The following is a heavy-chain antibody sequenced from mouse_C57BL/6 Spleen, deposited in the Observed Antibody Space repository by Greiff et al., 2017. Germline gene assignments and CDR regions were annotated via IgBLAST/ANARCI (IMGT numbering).Heavy chain of an antibody. CDR1: GFTFSSYA. J-gene: IGHJ1*03. Sequence: EVQVVESGGGLVKPGGSLKLSCAASGFTFSSYAMSWVRQTPEKRLEWVATISDGGSYTYYPDNVKGRFTISRDNAKNNLYLQMSHLKSEDTAMYYCARVRGYPYWYFDVWGTGTTVTVSS. CDR2: ISDGGSYT. CDR3: ARVRGYPYWYFDV. V-gene: IGHV5-4*01. D-gene: IGHD2-2*01.